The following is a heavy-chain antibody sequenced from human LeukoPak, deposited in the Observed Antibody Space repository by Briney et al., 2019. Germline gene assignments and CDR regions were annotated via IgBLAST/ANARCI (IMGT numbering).Heavy chain of an antibody. CDR1: GGSIGTYY. D-gene: IGHD1-7*01. CDR2: IYTSGST. J-gene: IGHJ3*02. Sequence: PSETLSLTCTVSGGSIGTYYWSWIRQPAGKGLEWIGRIYTSGSTNYNPSLKSRVTISVDTSKNQFSLKLSSVTAADTAVYYCASNWNYVRSAFDIWGQGTMVTVSS. CDR3: ASNWNYVRSAFDI. V-gene: IGHV4-4*07.